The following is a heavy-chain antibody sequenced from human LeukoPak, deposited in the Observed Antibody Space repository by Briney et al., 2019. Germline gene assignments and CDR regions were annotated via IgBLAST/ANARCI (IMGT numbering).Heavy chain of an antibody. J-gene: IGHJ6*03. CDR3: AREVGGDGYNGPYYYYMDV. D-gene: IGHD5-24*01. CDR1: GGSISSSSYY. Sequence: SETLSLTCTVSGGSISSSSYYWGWIRQPPGKGLEWIGSIYYSGSTYYNPSLKSRVTISVDTSKNQFSLKLSSVTAADTAVYYCAREVGGDGYNGPYYYYMDVWGKGTTVTISS. CDR2: IYYSGST. V-gene: IGHV4-39*07.